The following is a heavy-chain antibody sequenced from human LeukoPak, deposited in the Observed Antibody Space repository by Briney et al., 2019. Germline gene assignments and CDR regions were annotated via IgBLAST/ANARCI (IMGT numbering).Heavy chain of an antibody. Sequence: GGSLRLSCAASGFTFSSYSMNWVRQAPGRGLEWVSSISSSSSTIYYADSVKGRFTISRDNAKNSLYLQMNSLRAEDTAVYYCASEARDYAPDYWGQGTLVTVSS. D-gene: IGHD4-17*01. CDR1: GFTFSSYS. J-gene: IGHJ4*02. V-gene: IGHV3-48*01. CDR2: ISSSSSTI. CDR3: ASEARDYAPDY.